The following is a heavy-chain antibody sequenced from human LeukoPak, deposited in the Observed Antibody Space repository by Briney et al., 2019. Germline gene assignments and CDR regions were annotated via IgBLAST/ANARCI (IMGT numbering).Heavy chain of an antibody. D-gene: IGHD6-19*01. V-gene: IGHV3-21*01. Sequence: GGSLRLSCAASGFTFSSYSMNWVRQAPGKGLEWVSSISSSSSYIYYADSVKGRFSISRDNAKNSLYLQMNSLRAEDTAVYYGARGRSGWSPPIDYWGQGTLVTVSS. CDR3: ARGRSGWSPPIDY. CDR1: GFTFSSYS. CDR2: ISSSSSYI. J-gene: IGHJ4*02.